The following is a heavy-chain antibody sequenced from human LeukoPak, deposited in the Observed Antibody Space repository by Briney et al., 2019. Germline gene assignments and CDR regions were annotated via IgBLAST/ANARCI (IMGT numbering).Heavy chain of an antibody. J-gene: IGHJ4*02. V-gene: IGHV3-53*01. CDR1: GFTLSTNF. D-gene: IGHD3-16*01. CDR3: ARELGGGGLHYFDY. CDR2: LYNDAFGSTT. Sequence: GWSLTLSCAGSGFTLSTNFMSWVRQAPGKGLEWVSTLYNDAFGSTTYYADSVTGRFTISRDNSQNTLFLQMSRLTAEDTAMYYCARELGGGGLHYFDYWGRGTLVTVSS.